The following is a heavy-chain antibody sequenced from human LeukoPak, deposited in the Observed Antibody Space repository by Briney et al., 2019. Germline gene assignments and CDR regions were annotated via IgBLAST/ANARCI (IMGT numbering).Heavy chain of an antibody. V-gene: IGHV3-66*01. CDR1: GFTVSSNY. CDR2: GYSGGST. CDR3: ARAESGQWYIDY. J-gene: IGHJ4*02. D-gene: IGHD6-19*01. Sequence: GGSLRLSCAASGFTVSSNYISWVRQAPRQGLEWVSVGYSGGSTYYADSVKGRFTISRDISKNTLYLQMNSLRAEDTAVYYCARAESGQWYIDYWGQGTLVTVSS.